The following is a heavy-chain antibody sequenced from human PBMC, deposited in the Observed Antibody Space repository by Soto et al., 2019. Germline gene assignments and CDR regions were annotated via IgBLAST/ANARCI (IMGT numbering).Heavy chain of an antibody. D-gene: IGHD6-13*01. J-gene: IGHJ4*02. CDR2: LYSDGRT. V-gene: IGHV3-53*02. CDR3: ARCSGWYGQCYCDG. Sequence: DVQLVETGGGLIQPGGSLRLSCAASGFIVSSSYMSWVRQAPGKGLEWVSVLYSDGRTYYADSVKGRFTISRDNSKNTLYLQMNSLSAEDTAVYYCARCSGWYGQCYCDGWGKGTVVTVSS. CDR1: GFIVSSSY.